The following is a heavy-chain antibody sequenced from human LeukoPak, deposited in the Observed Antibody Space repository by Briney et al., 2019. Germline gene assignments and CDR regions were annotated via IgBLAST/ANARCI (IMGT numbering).Heavy chain of an antibody. D-gene: IGHD3-10*01. CDR2: IYYSGST. Sequence: SETLSLTCTASGGSISSTAYYWGWIRQPPGKGLEWIGSIYYSGSTYYNPSLKSRVTISVDTSHNQFSLKLNSVTAADTALYYCARHPPYGSRNWGAYYFDSWGQGTLVTVSS. J-gene: IGHJ4*02. CDR3: ARHPPYGSRNWGAYYFDS. CDR1: GGSISSTAYY. V-gene: IGHV4-39*01.